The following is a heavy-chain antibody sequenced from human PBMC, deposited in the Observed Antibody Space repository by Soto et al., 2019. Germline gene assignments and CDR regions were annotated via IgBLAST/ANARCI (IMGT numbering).Heavy chain of an antibody. CDR2: INAGNGNT. V-gene: IGHV1-3*01. D-gene: IGHD3-22*01. J-gene: IGHJ6*02. Sequence: QVQLVQSGAEVKKPGASVKVSCQASGYTFTSYAMHWVRQAPGQRLEWMGWINAGNGNTKYSQKFQGRVTITRDTSASTAYMELSSLRSEDTAVYYCARDRYYDSSGYYFPSGHYGMDVWGQGTTVTVSS. CDR3: ARDRYYDSSGYYFPSGHYGMDV. CDR1: GYTFTSYA.